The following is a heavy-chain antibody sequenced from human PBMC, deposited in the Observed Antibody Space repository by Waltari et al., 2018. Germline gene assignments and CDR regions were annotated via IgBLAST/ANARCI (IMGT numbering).Heavy chain of an antibody. Sequence: EEQLVESGGGLVQPGGSLRLSCAPSGFIFSTYSMTWGRQAPGKGREWISYISMVGTTIYYADSVKGRVTISRDNAKNSLHLQMNSLRAEDTAVYYCVREIRGTGYFPDAFDIWGQGTMVSVSS. CDR2: ISMVGTTI. CDR3: VREIRGTGYFPDAFDI. V-gene: IGHV3-48*01. J-gene: IGHJ3*02. D-gene: IGHD3-9*01. CDR1: GFIFSTYS.